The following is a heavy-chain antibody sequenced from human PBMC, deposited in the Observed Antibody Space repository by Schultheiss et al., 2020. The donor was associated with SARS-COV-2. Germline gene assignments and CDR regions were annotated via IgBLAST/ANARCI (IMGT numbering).Heavy chain of an antibody. CDR1: GFTFSSYW. Sequence: GGSLRLSCAASGFTFSSYWMSWVRQAPGKGLEWVSSISSIGSNKYYADSVKGRFTISRDNAKNSLYLQMNSLRAEDTAVYYCARATEKFDYWGQGTLVTVSS. D-gene: IGHD1-26*01. V-gene: IGHV3-21*01. CDR3: ARATEKFDY. J-gene: IGHJ4*02. CDR2: ISSIGSNK.